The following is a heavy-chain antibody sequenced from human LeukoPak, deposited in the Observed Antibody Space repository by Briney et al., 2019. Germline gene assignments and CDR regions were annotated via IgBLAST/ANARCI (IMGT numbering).Heavy chain of an antibody. D-gene: IGHD1-26*01. CDR1: GYTFTGYY. J-gene: IGHJ6*03. V-gene: IGHV1-2*02. CDR3: AREWSSGQAYYYYYMDV. CDR2: INPNSGGT. Sequence: ASVKVSCKASGYTFTGYYMHWVRQAPGQGLEWMGWINPNSGGTNYAQKFQGRVTMTRDTSISTAYMELSRLRSDDTAVYYCAREWSSGQAYYYYYMDVWGKGTTVTVSS.